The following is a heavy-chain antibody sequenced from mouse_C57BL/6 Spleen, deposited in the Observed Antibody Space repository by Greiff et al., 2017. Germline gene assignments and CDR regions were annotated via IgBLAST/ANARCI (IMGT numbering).Heavy chain of an antibody. CDR1: GYTFTDYY. CDR2: INPNNGGT. J-gene: IGHJ2*01. V-gene: IGHV1-26*01. D-gene: IGHD2-4*01. Sequence: VQLQQSGPELVKPGASVKISCKASGYTFTDYYMNWVKQSHGKSLEWIGDINPNNGGTSYNQKFKGKATLTVDKSSSTAYMELRSLTSEDSAVYYSARPHDYVGFGYWGQGTTLAVSS. CDR3: ARPHDYVGFGY.